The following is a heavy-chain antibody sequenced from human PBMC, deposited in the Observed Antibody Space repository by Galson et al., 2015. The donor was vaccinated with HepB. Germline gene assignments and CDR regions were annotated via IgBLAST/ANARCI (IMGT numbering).Heavy chain of an antibody. Sequence: SLRLSCAASGFTFSSYSMNWVRQAPGKGLEWVSSISSSSSYIYYADSVKGRFTISRDNAKNSLYLQMNSLRAEDTAVYYCAREGGLNYYDSVWGSYRYSFDYWGQGTLVTVSS. CDR3: AREGGLNYYDSVWGSYRYSFDY. CDR2: ISSSSSYI. D-gene: IGHD3-16*02. J-gene: IGHJ4*02. V-gene: IGHV3-21*01. CDR1: GFTFSSYS.